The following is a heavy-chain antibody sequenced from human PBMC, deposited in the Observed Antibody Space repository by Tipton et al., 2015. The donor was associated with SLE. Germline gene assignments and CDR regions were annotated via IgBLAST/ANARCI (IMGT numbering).Heavy chain of an antibody. CDR1: GGSISSGSYY. CDR2: IYTSGST. V-gene: IGHV4-61*02. CDR3: AVYCSSTSCSFDY. J-gene: IGHJ4*02. Sequence: TLSLTCTVSGGSISSGSYYWSWIRQPAGKGLEWVRRIYTSGSTNYNPSLKSRVTISVDTSKNQFSLKLSSVTAADTAVYYCAVYCSSTSCSFDYWGQGTLVTVSS. D-gene: IGHD2-2*01.